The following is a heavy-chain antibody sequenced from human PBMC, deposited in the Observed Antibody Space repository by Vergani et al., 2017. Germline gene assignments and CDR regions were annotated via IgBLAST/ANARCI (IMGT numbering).Heavy chain of an antibody. Sequence: EVQLVQSGAEVKTPGESLKISCKGSGYSFTSYWIGWVRQMPGKGLEWMGIIYPGDSDTRYSPSFQGQVTISADKSISTAYLQWSSLKASDTAMYYCARHGAYYYDSSGYYSPWGQGTLVTVSS. J-gene: IGHJ5*02. CDR1: GYSFTSYW. CDR3: ARHGAYYYDSSGYYSP. D-gene: IGHD3-22*01. V-gene: IGHV5-51*01. CDR2: IYPGDSDT.